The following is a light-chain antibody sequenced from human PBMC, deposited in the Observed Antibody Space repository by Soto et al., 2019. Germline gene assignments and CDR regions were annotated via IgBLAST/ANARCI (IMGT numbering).Light chain of an antibody. CDR3: QQSYSIPLT. CDR1: QSISSY. J-gene: IGKJ5*01. Sequence: DIQMTQSPSSLSASVGDRVTITCRASQSISSYLNWYQQKPGKAPQALINAASTLQSGVPSRFSGSGSGTDFTLTISSLQPEDFATYYCQQSYSIPLTFGQGTRLEIK. CDR2: AAS. V-gene: IGKV1-39*01.